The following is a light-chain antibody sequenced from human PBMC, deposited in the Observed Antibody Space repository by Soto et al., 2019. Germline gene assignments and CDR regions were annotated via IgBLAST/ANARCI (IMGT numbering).Light chain of an antibody. CDR1: TGAVTSSHY. Sequence: QTVVTQEPSLTVSPGGTVTLTCGSSTGAVTSSHYPYWFQQKAGQAPRTLIYDTYNKQSWTPARFSGSLLGGKAALTLSGVQPEDEADYYCLLPYSDAWVFGGGTKVTVL. J-gene: IGLJ3*02. CDR3: LLPYSDAWV. V-gene: IGLV7-46*01. CDR2: DTY.